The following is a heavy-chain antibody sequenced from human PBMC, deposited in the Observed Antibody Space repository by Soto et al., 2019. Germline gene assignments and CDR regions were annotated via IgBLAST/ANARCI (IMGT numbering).Heavy chain of an antibody. CDR3: ARRSEYRYGSGKYYDLDF. D-gene: IGHD3-10*01. CDR2: IYPGDSDT. V-gene: IGHV5-51*01. J-gene: IGHJ6*02. CDR1: GYTFTNNW. Sequence: GESLKISCKGSGYTFTNNWVGWVRQMPGKGLEWMGIIYPGDSDTRYSPSFQGQVTISVDNSIATAYLQWSSLKASDTAMYYCARRSEYRYGSGKYYDLDFWGQGTTVTVSS.